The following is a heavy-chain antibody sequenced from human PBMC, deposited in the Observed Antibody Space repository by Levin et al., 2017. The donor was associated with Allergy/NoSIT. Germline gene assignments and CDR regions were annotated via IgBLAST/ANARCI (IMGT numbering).Heavy chain of an antibody. D-gene: IGHD1-26*01. CDR1: GFTFNHYA. CDR2: ISDDGRNQ. CDR3: ASDQTGGTVGTVSLDY. J-gene: IGHJ4*02. Sequence: PGGSLRLSCAASGFTFNHYAMHWVRQAPGKGLEWVALISDDGRNQHYADSVKGRFTISRDNSKSTVYLQMSSLRPEDTAVYYCASDQTGGTVGTVSLDYWGQGTLVTVSS. V-gene: IGHV3-30*04.